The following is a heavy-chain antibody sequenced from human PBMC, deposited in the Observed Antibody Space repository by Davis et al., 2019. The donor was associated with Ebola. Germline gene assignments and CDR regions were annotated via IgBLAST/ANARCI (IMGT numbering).Heavy chain of an antibody. V-gene: IGHV4-39*07. CDR3: ARGPIVVVPGPVY. J-gene: IGHJ4*02. CDR1: GGSISSGGYY. CDR2: IYHSGST. Sequence: PGGSLRLSCTVSGGSISSGGYYWGWIRQPPGKGLEWIGSIYHSGSTYYNPSLKSRVTISVDTSKNQFSLKLSSVTAADTAVYYCARGPIVVVPGPVYWGQGTLVTVSS. D-gene: IGHD3-22*01.